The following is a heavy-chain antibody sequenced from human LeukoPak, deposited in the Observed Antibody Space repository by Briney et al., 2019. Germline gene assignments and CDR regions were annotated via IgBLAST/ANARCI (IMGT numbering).Heavy chain of an antibody. CDR3: ARRGAIFEDYY. Sequence: PGGSLRLSCAASGFNFSSYWMHWVRQAPGKGLVWVSRIKSDGTSTSYADSVKGRFTISRDNAKNTLYLQMNSLRAEDTAVYYCARRGAIFEDYYWGQGTLVTVSS. CDR2: IKSDGTST. D-gene: IGHD1-26*01. J-gene: IGHJ4*02. CDR1: GFNFSSYW. V-gene: IGHV3-74*01.